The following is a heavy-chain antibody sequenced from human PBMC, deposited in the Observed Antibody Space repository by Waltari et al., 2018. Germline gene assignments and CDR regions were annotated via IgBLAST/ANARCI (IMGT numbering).Heavy chain of an antibody. Sequence: QVQLQQWGAGLLKPSETLSLTCAVYGGSFSGYYWSWIRQPPGKGLEWIGEINHSGRTNNNPALKSRVTMSVDSVNNQFSLKLSSVTASDTAVYYCARVGRLFLEWLRPWFDPWGQGTLVTVSS. CDR2: INHSGRT. V-gene: IGHV4-34*01. CDR1: GGSFSGYY. J-gene: IGHJ5*02. CDR3: ARVGRLFLEWLRPWFDP. D-gene: IGHD3-3*01.